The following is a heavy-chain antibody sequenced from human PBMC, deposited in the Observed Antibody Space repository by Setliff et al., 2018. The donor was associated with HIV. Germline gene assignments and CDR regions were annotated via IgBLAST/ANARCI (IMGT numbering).Heavy chain of an antibody. D-gene: IGHD3-16*02. CDR2: INTNTGNP. CDR1: GYTFTTYS. Sequence: ASVKVSCKASGYTFTTYSMNWVRQAPGQGLEWMGWINTNTGNPTYARGVTGRFVFSWDTSVSTSYLQISSLQAEDTAVYYCARETYDYVWGTYRYRPRHFDYWGQGTLVTVSS. CDR3: ARETYDYVWGTYRYRPRHFDY. J-gene: IGHJ4*02. V-gene: IGHV7-4-1*02.